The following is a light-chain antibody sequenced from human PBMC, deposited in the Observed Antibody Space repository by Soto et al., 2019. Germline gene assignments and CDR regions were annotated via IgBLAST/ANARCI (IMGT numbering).Light chain of an antibody. Sequence: DIVMTQSPDSLAVSLGERATINCKSSQILYSSNNKNYLAWYQQKAGQPPKLLIYWASTRESGVPDRFSGSGSGTDFTLTISSLQAEDAAVYYGQQYYSPLTFGGGTKVEIK. CDR3: QQYYSPLT. CDR1: QILYSSNNKNY. V-gene: IGKV4-1*01. J-gene: IGKJ4*01. CDR2: WAS.